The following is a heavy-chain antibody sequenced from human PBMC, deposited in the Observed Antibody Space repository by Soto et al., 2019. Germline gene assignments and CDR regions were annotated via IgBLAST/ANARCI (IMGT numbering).Heavy chain of an antibody. CDR2: TFSRSKWYR. Sequence: PSQTLSLTCAISGDSVSSNTASWNWIRQSPSRGLEWLGRTFSRSKWYRNYAVSVKSRIIINADTSKNQISLQLNSVTPEDTAIYYCAKGDNLGHNTGYAFDPCGQRTLVTVSS. D-gene: IGHD5-12*01. J-gene: IGHJ5*02. CDR3: AKGDNLGHNTGYAFDP. CDR1: GDSVSSNTAS. V-gene: IGHV6-1*01.